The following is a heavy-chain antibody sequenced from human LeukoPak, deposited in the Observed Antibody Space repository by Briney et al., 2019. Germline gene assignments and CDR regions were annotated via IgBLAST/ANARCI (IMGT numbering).Heavy chain of an antibody. CDR2: IYPGDSDT. J-gene: IGHJ4*02. V-gene: IGHV5-51*01. Sequence: GESLKISCKASGHSFSSHWSGWVRQMPGKGLEWMGIIYPGDSDTKYSPPFRGQVTISADKSISTAYLQWSSLKASDTAMYYCARRSSNYFGYFDYWGQGTLVTVSS. D-gene: IGHD4-4*01. CDR3: ARRSSNYFGYFDY. CDR1: GHSFSSHW.